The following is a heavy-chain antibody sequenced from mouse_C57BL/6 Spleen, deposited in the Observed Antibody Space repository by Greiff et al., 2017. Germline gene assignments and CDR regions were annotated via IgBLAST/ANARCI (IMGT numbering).Heavy chain of an antibody. J-gene: IGHJ3*01. CDR3: RRFYYGYGWFAY. CDR1: GYTFTDYE. Sequence: VQLQQSGAELVRPGASVTLSCKASGYTFTDYEMHWVKQTPVHGLEWIGAIDPETGGTAYNQKFKGKAILTADKSSSTAYMELRSLTSEASAVYCGRRFYYGYGWFAYWGQGTLVTVSA. D-gene: IGHD2-2*01. CDR2: IDPETGGT. V-gene: IGHV1-15*01.